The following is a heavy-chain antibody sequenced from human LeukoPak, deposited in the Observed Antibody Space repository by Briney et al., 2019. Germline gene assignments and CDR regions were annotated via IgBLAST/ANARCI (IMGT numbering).Heavy chain of an antibody. CDR1: GFTFSSHG. D-gene: IGHD7-27*01. CDR3: ARWGNNKILDY. CDR2: IWYDGSEK. J-gene: IGHJ4*02. Sequence: PGGSLRLSCVASGFTFSSHGMHWVRQAPGKGLEWVAVIWYDGSEKYYADSVKGRFIISRDNSKNMLYLQMNSLRADDTAVYYCARWGNNKILDYWGQGTLVTVPS. V-gene: IGHV3-33*01.